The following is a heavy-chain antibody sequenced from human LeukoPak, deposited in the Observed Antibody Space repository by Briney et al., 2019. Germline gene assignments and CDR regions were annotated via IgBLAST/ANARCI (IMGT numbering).Heavy chain of an antibody. CDR1: GFSLSPSW. CDR3: ATDWLYRLEK. D-gene: IGHD4-11*01. V-gene: IGHV3-74*01. Sequence: GGSLRLSCAASGFSLSPSWMNWVRQAPGKGLVWVSRITSDGRDTVYADSVKGRFTISRDNARNTVYLQMDGPRAEDSAVYFCATDWLYRLEKWGQGALVTVSS. J-gene: IGHJ4*02. CDR2: ITSDGRDT.